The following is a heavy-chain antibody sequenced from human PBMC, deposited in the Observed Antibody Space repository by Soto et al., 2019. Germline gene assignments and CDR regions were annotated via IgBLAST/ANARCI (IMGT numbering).Heavy chain of an antibody. J-gene: IGHJ4*02. Sequence: GGSLRLSCAASGFTFDDYAMHWVRQAPGKGLEWVSGISWNSGSIGYADSVKGRFTISRDNAKNSLYLQMNSLRAEDTALYYCAKVRDPTKFWSGPIDDWGQGTLVTVSS. CDR1: GFTFDDYA. CDR2: ISWNSGSI. V-gene: IGHV3-9*01. CDR3: AKVRDPTKFWSGPIDD. D-gene: IGHD3-3*01.